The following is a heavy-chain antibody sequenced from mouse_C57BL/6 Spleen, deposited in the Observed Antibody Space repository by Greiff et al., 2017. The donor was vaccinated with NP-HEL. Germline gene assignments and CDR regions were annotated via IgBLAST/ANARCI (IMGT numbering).Heavy chain of an antibody. CDR2: IDPETGGT. CDR3: TRRPYYYGSSYLDY. J-gene: IGHJ2*01. CDR1: GYTFTDYE. Sequence: VQLQESGAELVRPGASVTLSCKASGYTFTDYEMHWVKQTPVHGLEWIGAIDPETGGTAYNQKFKGKAILTADKSSSTAYMELRSLTSEDSGVYYCTRRPYYYGSSYLDYWGQGTTLTVSS. D-gene: IGHD1-1*01. V-gene: IGHV1-15*01.